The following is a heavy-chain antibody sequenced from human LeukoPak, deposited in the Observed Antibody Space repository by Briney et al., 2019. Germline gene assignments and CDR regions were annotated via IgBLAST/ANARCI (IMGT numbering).Heavy chain of an antibody. CDR3: AKDLHSGSYYTTLEDY. J-gene: IGHJ4*02. CDR1: GFTFSSYV. CDR2: LSGSGGST. V-gene: IGHV3-23*01. Sequence: GGSLRLSCAASGFTFSSYVMSWLRQAPGRGLEWVSALSGSGGSTYYADSVKGRFTISRDNSKNTLYLQMNSLRAEDTAVYYCAKDLHSGSYYTTLEDYWGQGTLVTVSS. D-gene: IGHD1-26*01.